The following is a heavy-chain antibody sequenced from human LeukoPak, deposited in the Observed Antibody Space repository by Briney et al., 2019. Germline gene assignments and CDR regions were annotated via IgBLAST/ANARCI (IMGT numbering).Heavy chain of an antibody. CDR3: ARDPRSSWSASMSAFDI. Sequence: PSETLSLTCTVSGGSISSSSYYWSWIRQPPGKGLEWIGYIYYSGSTNYNPSLKSRVTISVDTSKNQFSLKLSSVTAADTAVYYCARDPRSSWSASMSAFDIWGQGTMVTVSS. CDR2: IYYSGST. CDR1: GGSISSSSYY. D-gene: IGHD6-13*01. J-gene: IGHJ3*02. V-gene: IGHV4-61*01.